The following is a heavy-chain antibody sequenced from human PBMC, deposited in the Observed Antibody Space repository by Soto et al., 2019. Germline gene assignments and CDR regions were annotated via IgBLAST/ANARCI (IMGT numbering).Heavy chain of an antibody. D-gene: IGHD1-26*01. CDR2: IGWNSGSI. CDR1: GFIFDDYA. CDR3: AKDISGRGSFYYYYGMDV. J-gene: IGHJ6*02. V-gene: IGHV3-9*01. Sequence: EEQLVESGGGLVQPGRSLRLSCAASGFIFDDYAMHWVRRPPGKGLEWVSGIGWNSGSIGYADSVKARFTISRDNDKKTLYLQMNSLRAEDTALYYCAKDISGRGSFYYYYGMDVWGQGTTVTVSS.